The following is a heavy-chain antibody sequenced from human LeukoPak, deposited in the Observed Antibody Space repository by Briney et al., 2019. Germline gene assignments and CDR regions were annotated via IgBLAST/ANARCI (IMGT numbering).Heavy chain of an antibody. Sequence: ASVKVSRKASGYTFTGYYMHWVRQAPGQGLEWMGWINPNSGGTNYAQKFQGRVTMTRDTSISTAYMELSRLRSDDTAVYYCARVVEGILTGHFDYWGQGTLVTVSS. D-gene: IGHD3-9*01. CDR2: INPNSGGT. J-gene: IGHJ4*02. CDR1: GYTFTGYY. V-gene: IGHV1-2*02. CDR3: ARVVEGILTGHFDY.